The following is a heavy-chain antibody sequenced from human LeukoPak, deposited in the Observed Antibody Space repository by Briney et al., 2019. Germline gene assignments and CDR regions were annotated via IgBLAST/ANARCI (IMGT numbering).Heavy chain of an antibody. CDR1: GFTLSSYP. CDR2: IAYDGSIT. D-gene: IGHD3-10*01. CDR3: VREGFYESGSLPTFYFDY. J-gene: IGHJ4*02. V-gene: IGHV3-30-3*01. Sequence: GGSLRLSCAASGFTLSSYPMHWVRQAPGKGLEWLAVIAYDGSITLYTDSVKGRFTISRDSSSKMVSLQMNSLGTEDTAVYYCVREGFYESGSLPTFYFDYWGQGTLVTVSS.